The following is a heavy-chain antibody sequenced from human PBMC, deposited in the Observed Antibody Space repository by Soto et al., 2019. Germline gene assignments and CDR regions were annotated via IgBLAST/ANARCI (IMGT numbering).Heavy chain of an antibody. CDR1: GFIFSNYA. V-gene: IGHV3-23*01. Sequence: GGSLRLSCAASGFIFSNYAMTWVRQGPGRGLEWVSTTSFSGGRTYYADSVKGRFTSSRDNSNNTLFLQMSSLRAEDTAIYYCAKDSRAFCGGDCSKDYWGQGTLVTVSS. D-gene: IGHD2-21*02. CDR2: TSFSGGRT. J-gene: IGHJ4*02. CDR3: AKDSRAFCGGDCSKDY.